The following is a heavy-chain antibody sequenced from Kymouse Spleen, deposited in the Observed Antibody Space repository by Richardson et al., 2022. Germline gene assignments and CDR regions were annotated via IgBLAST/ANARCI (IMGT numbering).Heavy chain of an antibody. V-gene: IGHV4-61*01. CDR1: GGSVSSGSYY. CDR2: IYYSGST. Sequence: QVQLQESGPGLVKPSETLSLTCTVSGGSVSSGSYYWSWIRQPPGKGLEWIGYIYYSGSTNYNPSLKSRVTISVDTSKNQFSLKLSSVTAADTAVYYCARFSSSWYFDYWGQGTLVTVSS. D-gene: IGHD6-13*01. J-gene: IGHJ4*02. CDR3: ARFSSSWYFDY.